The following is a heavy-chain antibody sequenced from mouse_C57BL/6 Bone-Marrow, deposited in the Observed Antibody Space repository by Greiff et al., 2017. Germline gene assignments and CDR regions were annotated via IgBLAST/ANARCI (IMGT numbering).Heavy chain of an antibody. Sequence: QVQLQQPGAELVKPGASVKMSCKASGYTFTSYWITWVKQRPGQGLEWIGDIYPTSGRSNYNEKFKSKAILTVDTSYNTDYMQLSSLTSEDSAVFYCARSGPLERSFDYWGQGTTLTVSS. CDR2: IYPTSGRS. V-gene: IGHV1-55*01. CDR1: GYTFTSYW. J-gene: IGHJ2*01. CDR3: ARSGPLERSFDY. D-gene: IGHD3-1*01.